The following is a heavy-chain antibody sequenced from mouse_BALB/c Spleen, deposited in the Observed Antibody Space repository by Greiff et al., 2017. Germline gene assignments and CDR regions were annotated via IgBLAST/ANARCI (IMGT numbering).Heavy chain of an antibody. V-gene: IGHV1S137*01. CDR2: ISTYYGDA. J-gene: IGHJ3*01. CDR1: GYTFTDYA. D-gene: IGHD2-1*01. CDR3: ARSRGGNYGGY. Sequence: QVQLQQSGAELVRPGVSVKISCKGSGYTFTDYAMHWVKQSHAKSLEWIGVISTYYGDASYNQKFKGKATMTVDKSSSTAYMELARLTSEDSAIYYCARSRGGNYGGYWGQGTLVTVSA.